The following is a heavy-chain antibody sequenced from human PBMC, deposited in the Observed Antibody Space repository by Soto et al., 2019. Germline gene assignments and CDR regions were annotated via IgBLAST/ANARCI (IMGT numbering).Heavy chain of an antibody. CDR3: ASWYYLNWFDP. D-gene: IGHD3-16*01. Sequence: HLQLQESGPGLVKPSETLSLTCTVSGDSISSSSFYWGWIRQHPGKGLEWVGTIYYSGSTYYNPSLKSQVTISADTSTNQFSLKLSYVTAADTAVYFCASWYYLNWFDPWGQGTLVTVSS. J-gene: IGHJ5*02. CDR2: IYYSGST. V-gene: IGHV4-39*01. CDR1: GDSISSSSFY.